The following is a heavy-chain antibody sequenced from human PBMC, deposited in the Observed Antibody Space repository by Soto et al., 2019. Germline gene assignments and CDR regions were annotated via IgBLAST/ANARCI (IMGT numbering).Heavy chain of an antibody. Sequence: GESLKISCKGPGHLFNSHWIGWVRQTPGKGLEWMGLIFTRDSETKTSPSFQGHVSFSVDNSINTVYLQWTSLKATDTGIYFCARGYFDSGHGYDLWG. CDR3: ARGYFDSGHGYDL. V-gene: IGHV5-51*01. CDR1: GHLFNSHW. CDR2: IFTRDSET. J-gene: IGHJ5*02. D-gene: IGHD3-10*01.